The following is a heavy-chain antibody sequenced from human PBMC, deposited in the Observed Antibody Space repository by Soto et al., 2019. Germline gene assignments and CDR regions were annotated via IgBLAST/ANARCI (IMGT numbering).Heavy chain of an antibody. CDR2: IYWNDDK. CDR1: GFSLSTSGVG. J-gene: IGHJ6*04. Sequence: SGPTLVNPTQTLTLTCTFSGFSLSTSGVGVGWIRQPPGKALEWLALIYWNDDKRYSPSLKSRLTITKDTSKNQVVLTMTNMDPVDTATYSCAPTVLDFWTGYYRHPYYGMDVWRKETTFA. D-gene: IGHD3-3*01. V-gene: IGHV2-5*01. CDR3: APTVLDFWTGYYRHPYYGMDV.